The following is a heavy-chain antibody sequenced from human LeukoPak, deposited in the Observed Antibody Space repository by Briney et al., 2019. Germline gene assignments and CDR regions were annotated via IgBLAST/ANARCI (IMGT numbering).Heavy chain of an antibody. CDR3: ARRERIGLAVLGTFTD. D-gene: IGHD6-19*01. CDR2: IYYSGST. Sequence: PSETLSLTCTVSGGSISSYYWGWIRQPPGKGLEWIGDIYYSGSTYYNPSLKSRVSISVDTSKNQFSLKLSSVTATDTAVYYCARRERIGLAVLGTFTDWGQGTLVTVSS. J-gene: IGHJ4*02. V-gene: IGHV4-59*04. CDR1: GGSISSYY.